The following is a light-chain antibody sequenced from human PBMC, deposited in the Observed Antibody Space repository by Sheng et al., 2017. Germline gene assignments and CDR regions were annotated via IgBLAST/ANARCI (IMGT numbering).Light chain of an antibody. Sequence: EIVMTQSPGTLSVSPGERVTLSCRASQSVSNKLAWFQQKPGQAPRLLIYGAYTKVTDPPSQVSGSGXETDFTLTISSLQSEDFAVYYCQQYNDWPQTFGQGTKVEIK. CDR2: GAY. CDR3: QQYNDWPQT. V-gene: IGKV3-15*01. J-gene: IGKJ1*01. CDR1: QSVSNK.